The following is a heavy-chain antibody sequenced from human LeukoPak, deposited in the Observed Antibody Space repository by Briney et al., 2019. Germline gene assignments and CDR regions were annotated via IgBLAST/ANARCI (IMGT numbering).Heavy chain of an antibody. CDR1: GGSISSSSYY. D-gene: IGHD3-9*01. Sequence: PSETLSLTCTVSGGSISSSSYYWGWIRQPPGKGLEWIGSIYYSGSTYYNPSLKSRDTISVDTSKNQFSLKLSSVTAADTAVYYCARRVHLTGYPNWGQGTLVTVSS. V-gene: IGHV4-39*07. CDR2: IYYSGST. J-gene: IGHJ4*02. CDR3: ARRVHLTGYPN.